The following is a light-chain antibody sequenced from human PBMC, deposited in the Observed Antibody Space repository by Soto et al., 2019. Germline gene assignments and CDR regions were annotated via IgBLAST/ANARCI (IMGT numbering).Light chain of an antibody. Sequence: EILLTQSLGTLSLSPGESATLSCRASQSLDSNYLAWYQQKPGQAPRLLIYGGSSRATGIPDRFTGGGSGTDFTLTISRLEPEDFAIYFCQQYGTSPLSTFGRGTKLEIK. J-gene: IGKJ2*01. CDR1: QSLDSNY. CDR2: GGS. V-gene: IGKV3-20*01. CDR3: QQYGTSPLST.